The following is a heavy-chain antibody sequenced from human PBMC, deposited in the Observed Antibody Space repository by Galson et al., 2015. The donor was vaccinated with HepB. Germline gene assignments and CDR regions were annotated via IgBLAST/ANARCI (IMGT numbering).Heavy chain of an antibody. J-gene: IGHJ4*02. CDR3: ARHESESKTYAADN. CDR1: GGSISSSSYY. CDR2: FYYTGNT. D-gene: IGHD2-2*01. V-gene: IGHV4-39*01. Sequence: ETLSLTCTVSGGSISSSSYYWGWLRQPPGKGLEWIGSFYYTGNTHYNPSLKSRVTISGDTSKHQFSLKLNSVTAADTAVYYCARHESESKTYAADNWGQGTLVTVSS.